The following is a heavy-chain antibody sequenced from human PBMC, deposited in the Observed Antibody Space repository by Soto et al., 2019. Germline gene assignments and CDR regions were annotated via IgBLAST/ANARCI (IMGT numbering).Heavy chain of an antibody. CDR1: GFTFSSYW. CDR3: ARDLRGYCSSTSCYAFHYFDY. CDR2: IYSDGSST. V-gene: IGHV3-74*01. Sequence: EVQLVESGGGLVQPGGSLRLSCAASGFTFSSYWMHWVRQAPGKGLVWVSRIYSDGSSTSYADSVKGRFTISRDNDKNTLYLQMNSLRAEDTAVYYCARDLRGYCSSTSCYAFHYFDYWGQGTLVTVSS. D-gene: IGHD2-2*01. J-gene: IGHJ4*02.